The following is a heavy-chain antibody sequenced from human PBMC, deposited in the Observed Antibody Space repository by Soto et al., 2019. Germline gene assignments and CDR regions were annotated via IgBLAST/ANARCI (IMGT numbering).Heavy chain of an antibody. J-gene: IGHJ6*03. CDR2: IYSDATT. V-gene: IGHV3-66*01. D-gene: IGHD2-8*02. CDR1: GFTVSSNY. Sequence: EVQVVESGGGLVQPGGSQRLSCAASGFTVSSNYMNWVRQAPGKGLEWVSIIYSDATTYYAESVNGRFTISRDMSKNTLYLQMNRLRAEDTALYYCLVTGHVYYMDAWGNGTTVNVSS. CDR3: LVTGHVYYMDA.